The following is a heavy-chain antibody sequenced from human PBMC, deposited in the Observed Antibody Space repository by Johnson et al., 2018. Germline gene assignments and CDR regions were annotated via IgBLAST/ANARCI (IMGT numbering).Heavy chain of an antibody. CDR1: AITFSPYT. CDR2: ISSSSTYI. Sequence: EVQLLESGGGLVKPGGSLRLSCAASAITFSPYTMNWVRQAPGKGLEWISSISSSSTYIYYADSVKGRFTISRTNAKNPLFWQMNSLRAEDTAMYYCARDPGKYGESFDIWGQGTMVTVSS. CDR3: ARDPGKYGESFDI. V-gene: IGHV3-21*06. J-gene: IGHJ3*02. D-gene: IGHD4-17*01.